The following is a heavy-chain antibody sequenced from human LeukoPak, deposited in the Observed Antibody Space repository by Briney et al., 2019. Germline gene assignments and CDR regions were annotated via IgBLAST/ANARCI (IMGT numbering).Heavy chain of an antibody. D-gene: IGHD1-26*01. CDR3: ARGPQNSGSPLSPDAFDI. V-gene: IGHV4-38-2*02. J-gene: IGHJ3*02. CDR1: RYSISSGYY. CDR2: ISHSGST. Sequence: SETLSLTCTVSRYSISSGYYWGWIRQPPGQGLEWIGSISHSGSTYYNPSLKSRVTISVDTSKNQFSLKLRSVTAADTAVYYCARGPQNSGSPLSPDAFDIWGQGTMVTVSS.